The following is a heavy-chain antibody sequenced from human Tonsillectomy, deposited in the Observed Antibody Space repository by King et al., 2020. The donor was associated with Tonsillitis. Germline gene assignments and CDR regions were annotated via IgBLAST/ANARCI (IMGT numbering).Heavy chain of an antibody. CDR2: INAGDGDT. CDR3: ATDDRGFSGYNSQIFEN. V-gene: IGHV1-3*01. J-gene: IGHJ4*02. D-gene: IGHD5-12*01. Sequence: QLVQSGAEVKKPGASVKVSCKASGYIFTGYAMHWVRQAPGQRLEWMGWINAGDGDTKYSQKFQDRITISRDTSASTAYMDLSSLRSEDTAIYFCATDDRGFSGYNSQIFENWGQGTLVTVSS. CDR1: GYIFTGYA.